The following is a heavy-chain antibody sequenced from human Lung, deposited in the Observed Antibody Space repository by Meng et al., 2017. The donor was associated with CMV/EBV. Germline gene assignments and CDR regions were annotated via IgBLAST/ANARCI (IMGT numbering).Heavy chain of an antibody. D-gene: IGHD3-22*01. Sequence: GEXXKISCAASGFTVSSNYMSWVRQAPGKGLEWVSVIYSGGSTYYADSVKGRFTISRDNSKNTLYLQMNSLRAEDTAVYYCARHNTYYYDAFLGTFDIWGPGTXVTVSS. V-gene: IGHV3-53*01. J-gene: IGHJ3*02. CDR2: IYSGGST. CDR3: ARHNTYYYDAFLGTFDI. CDR1: GFTVSSNY.